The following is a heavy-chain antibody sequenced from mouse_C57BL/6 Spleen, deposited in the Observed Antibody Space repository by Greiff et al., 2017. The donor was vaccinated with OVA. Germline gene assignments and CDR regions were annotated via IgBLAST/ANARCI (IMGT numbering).Heavy chain of an antibody. J-gene: IGHJ2*01. CDR3: ARQKIYYGNYDY. CDR2: ISGGGGNT. CDR1: GFTFSSYT. V-gene: IGHV5-9*01. D-gene: IGHD2-1*01. Sequence: EVQGVESGGGLVKPGGSLKLSCAASGFTFSSYTMSWVRQTPEKRLEWVATISGGGGNTYYPDSVKGRFTISRDNAKNTLYLQMSSLRSEDTALYYCARQKIYYGNYDYWGQGTTLTVSS.